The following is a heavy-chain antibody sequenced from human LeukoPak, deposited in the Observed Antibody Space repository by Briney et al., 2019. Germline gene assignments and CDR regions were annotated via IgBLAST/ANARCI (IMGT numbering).Heavy chain of an antibody. V-gene: IGHV3-15*01. D-gene: IGHD2-15*01. J-gene: IGHJ4*02. Sequence: GGSLRLSCAASGFTFSNAWMSWVRQAPGKGLEWVGRIKSKTDGGTTDYAAPVKGRFTISRDDSKNTLYLQMNSLKTEDTAVYYCTTDRGRVAALHHLVDYWGQGTLVTVSS. CDR1: GFTFSNAW. CDR3: TTDRGRVAALHHLVDY. CDR2: IKSKTDGGTT.